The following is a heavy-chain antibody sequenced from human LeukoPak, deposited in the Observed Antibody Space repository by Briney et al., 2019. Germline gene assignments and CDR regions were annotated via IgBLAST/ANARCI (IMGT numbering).Heavy chain of an antibody. CDR2: IYSGGST. CDR1: GFTFNTYT. J-gene: IGHJ3*02. Sequence: GGSLRLSCAASGFTFNTYTINWVRQAPGKGLEWVSIIYSGGSTFYADSVKGRFTISRDNSKNTLYLQMNSLRAEDTAVYYCARGGSYLSAFDIWGQGTMVTVSS. D-gene: IGHD1-26*01. V-gene: IGHV3-53*01. CDR3: ARGGSYLSAFDI.